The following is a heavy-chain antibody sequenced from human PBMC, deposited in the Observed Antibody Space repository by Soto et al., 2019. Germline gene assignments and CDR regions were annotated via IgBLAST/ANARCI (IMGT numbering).Heavy chain of an antibody. D-gene: IGHD3-3*01. J-gene: IGHJ6*02. CDR2: IIPIFGTA. Sequence: SVKVSCKASGGTFSSYAISWVRQAPGQGLEWMGGIIPIFGTANYAQKFQGRVTITADESTSTAYMELSSLRSEDTAVYYCASERIKYYDFWSGYRGAPENYYYYGMDVWGQGTTVTVSS. V-gene: IGHV1-69*13. CDR1: GGTFSSYA. CDR3: ASERIKYYDFWSGYRGAPENYYYYGMDV.